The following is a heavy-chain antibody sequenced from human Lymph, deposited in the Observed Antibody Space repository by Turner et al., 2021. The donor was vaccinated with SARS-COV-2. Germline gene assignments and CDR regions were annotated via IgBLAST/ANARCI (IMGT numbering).Heavy chain of an antibody. CDR1: GGTFSTYV. CDR3: ARRHSGNYDAFDI. CDR2: IIPILGIA. V-gene: IGHV1-69*10. D-gene: IGHD1-26*01. J-gene: IGHJ3*02. Sequence: QVQLAQSGAEVKKPGFSVKVSCKASGGTFSTYVISWVRQAPGQGLEWMGGIIPILGIANYAQKFQGRVTITADKSTDTAYMELSSLRSEDTAVYHCARRHSGNYDAFDIWGQGTMVTVSS.